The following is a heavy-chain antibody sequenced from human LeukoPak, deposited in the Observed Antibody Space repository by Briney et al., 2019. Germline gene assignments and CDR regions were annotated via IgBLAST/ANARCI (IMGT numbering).Heavy chain of an antibody. CDR2: SGCGDEK. D-gene: IGHD3-9*01. J-gene: IGHJ3*02. Sequence: SGPPLVNPTQTLTLPWNFSGVSVRTSGVGVGWIRQPPGNPLEWLALSGCGDEKRYRPSLKFRLTITNATSKNQMRLTVTNTDPVDTATYYCAPRHIGLPYYDILTDAFDIWGEGTMLTVPS. CDR3: APRHIGLPYYDILTDAFDI. CDR1: GVSVRTSGVG. V-gene: IGHV2-5*02.